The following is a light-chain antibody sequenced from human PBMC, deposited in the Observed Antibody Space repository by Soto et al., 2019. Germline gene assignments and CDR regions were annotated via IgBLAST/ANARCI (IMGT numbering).Light chain of an antibody. CDR2: NVS. J-gene: IGLJ2*01. CDR1: NSDVGRYDY. Sequence: QSALTQPASVSGSPGQSITISCTGTNSDVGRYDYVSWYQQHPGKAPKLMIHNVSDRPSGVSNRFSGSKSGNTASLTISGLQAEDEADYYCAAFTRSTTLVFGGGTKLTVL. V-gene: IGLV2-14*03. CDR3: AAFTRSTTLV.